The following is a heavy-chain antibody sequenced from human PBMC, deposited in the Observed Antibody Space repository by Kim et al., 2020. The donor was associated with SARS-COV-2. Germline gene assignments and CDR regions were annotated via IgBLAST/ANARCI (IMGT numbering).Heavy chain of an antibody. Sequence: SETLSLTCTVSGGSISSGDYYWSWIRQPPGKGLEWIGYIYYSGSTYYNPSLKSRVTISVDTSKNQFSLKLSSVTAADTAVYYCARDGFDYGDNGDYWGQGTLVTVSS. J-gene: IGHJ4*02. CDR3: ARDGFDYGDNGDY. CDR2: IYYSGST. D-gene: IGHD4-17*01. CDR1: GGSISSGDYY. V-gene: IGHV4-30-4*01.